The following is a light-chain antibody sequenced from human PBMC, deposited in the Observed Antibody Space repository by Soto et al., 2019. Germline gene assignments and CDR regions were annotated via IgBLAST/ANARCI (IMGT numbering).Light chain of an antibody. CDR1: QDISSY. V-gene: IGKV1-9*01. CDR2: AAS. J-gene: IGKJ1*01. Sequence: DIQLTQSPSFLSASVGDRVTITCRASQDISSYLAWYQQRTGKVPRFLTHAASTLQSGVPPRFSATRSGTTFTLTISRLQPEDIATYCCQQLNRFPRTFGQGTKVEV. CDR3: QQLNRFPRT.